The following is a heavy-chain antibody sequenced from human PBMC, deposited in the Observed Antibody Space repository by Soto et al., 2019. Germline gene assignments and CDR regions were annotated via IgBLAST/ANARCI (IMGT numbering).Heavy chain of an antibody. CDR1: GFTFSSYG. Sequence: PAGSLRLSCAASGFTFSSYGMYWFRQAPGKELEWVAVISYEGSNNYYADSVKGQFTISRDNSKNTLYLQMNSLRAEDTAVYYCARGGYSYVKSPLYGIDVWGQGTTVTVSS. CDR3: ARGGYSYVKSPLYGIDV. D-gene: IGHD5-18*01. J-gene: IGHJ6*02. CDR2: ISYEGSNN. V-gene: IGHV3-30-3*01.